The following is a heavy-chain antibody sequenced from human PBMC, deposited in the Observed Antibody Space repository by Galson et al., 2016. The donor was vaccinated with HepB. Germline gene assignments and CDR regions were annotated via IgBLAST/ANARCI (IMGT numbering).Heavy chain of an antibody. V-gene: IGHV3-7*04. CDR1: GFTFSSFW. D-gene: IGHD1-26*01. Sequence: SLRLSCAASGFTFSSFWMSWVRQAPGKGLEWVANIHQDGGQRYYGDSVKGRFTVSRDNAKNSLYLHMNSLRVDGTALYYCARRMLVGAGFDYWGQGALVTGSS. CDR3: ARRMLVGAGFDY. J-gene: IGHJ4*02. CDR2: IHQDGGQR.